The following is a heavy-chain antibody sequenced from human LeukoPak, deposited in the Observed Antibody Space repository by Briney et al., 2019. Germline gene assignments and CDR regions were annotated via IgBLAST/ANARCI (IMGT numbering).Heavy chain of an antibody. CDR1: GFTFSSYS. CDR2: ISSSSSYI. V-gene: IGHV3-21*01. D-gene: IGHD2-2*01. Sequence: GGSLRLSCAASGFTFSSYSMDWVRQAPGKGLEWVSSISSSSSYIYYADSVRGRFTIYRDNAKNSLYLQMNSLRAEDTAVYYCARDPKTDIVVVPAAPTGNCELWGRGTLVTDSS. J-gene: IGHJ2*01. CDR3: ARDPKTDIVVVPAAPTGNCEL.